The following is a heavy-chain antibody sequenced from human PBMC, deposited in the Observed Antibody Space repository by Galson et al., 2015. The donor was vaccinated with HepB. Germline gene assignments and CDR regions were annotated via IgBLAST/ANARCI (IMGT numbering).Heavy chain of an antibody. CDR2: IIPIFGTA. J-gene: IGHJ6*02. V-gene: IGHV1-69*06. Sequence: SVKVSCKASGGTFSRYAISWVRQAPGQGLEWMGGIIPIFGTANYAQKFQGRVTITADKSTSTAYMELSSLRSEDTAVYYCATLGVYCSSTSCYHYYYYYGMDVWGQGTTVTVSS. CDR3: ATLGVYCSSTSCYHYYYYYGMDV. D-gene: IGHD2-2*01. CDR1: GGTFSRYA.